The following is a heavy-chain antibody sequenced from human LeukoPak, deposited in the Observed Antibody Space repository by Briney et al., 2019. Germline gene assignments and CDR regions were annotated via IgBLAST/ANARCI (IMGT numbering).Heavy chain of an antibody. CDR1: RFTFSDSY. CDR3: ARGPRGAGKDAFDM. J-gene: IGHJ3*02. D-gene: IGHD3-10*01. V-gene: IGHV3-11*01. Sequence: PGGSLRLSCAASRFTFSDSYMSWIRQAPGKGLEWVSYITSSGSTIYYADFVKGRFTISRDNAKNSLYLQMNSLRVEDTAVYYCARGPRGAGKDAFDMWGQGTMVTVSS. CDR2: ITSSGSTI.